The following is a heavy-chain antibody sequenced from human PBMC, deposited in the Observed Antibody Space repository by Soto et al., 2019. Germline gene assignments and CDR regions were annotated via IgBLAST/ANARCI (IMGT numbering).Heavy chain of an antibody. CDR1: GYTFTGYY. CDR3: ARDVTFIAAAGNGFDP. CDR2: INPNSGGT. D-gene: IGHD6-13*01. V-gene: IGHV1-2*02. J-gene: IGHJ5*02. Sequence: ASVKVSCKASGYTFTGYYMHWVRQAPGQGLEWMGWINPNSGGTNYAQKFQGRVTMTRDTSISTAYMELSRLRSDDTAVYYCARDVTFIAAAGNGFDPWGQGNLVTVSS.